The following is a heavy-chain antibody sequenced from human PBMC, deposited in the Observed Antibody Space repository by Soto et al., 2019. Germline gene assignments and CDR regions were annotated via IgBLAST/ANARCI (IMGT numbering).Heavy chain of an antibody. Sequence: QGTLKESGPTLVKPTQTLTLTWSFSGFSRSTSGEGVGWIRQSPGKAPEWLALIYWSGDEHYRPSLNSRLSIIKDTSKNHVVLIMSDMDPVDTATYYCARGLATLPVFAFDIWGQGTMVTVSS. CDR1: GFSRSTSGEG. CDR3: ARGLATLPVFAFDI. D-gene: IGHD6-6*01. V-gene: IGHV2-5*01. J-gene: IGHJ3*02. CDR2: IYWSGDE.